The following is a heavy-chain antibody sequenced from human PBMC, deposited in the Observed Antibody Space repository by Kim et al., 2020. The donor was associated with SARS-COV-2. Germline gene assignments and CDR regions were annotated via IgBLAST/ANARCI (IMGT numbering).Heavy chain of an antibody. J-gene: IGHJ4*02. V-gene: IGHV3-33*01. Sequence: NKYYADSVKGRFTISRDNSKNTLYLQMNSLRAEDTAVYYCARGTGTHDYWGQGTLVTVSS. CDR3: ARGTGTHDY. CDR2: NK. D-gene: IGHD1-1*01.